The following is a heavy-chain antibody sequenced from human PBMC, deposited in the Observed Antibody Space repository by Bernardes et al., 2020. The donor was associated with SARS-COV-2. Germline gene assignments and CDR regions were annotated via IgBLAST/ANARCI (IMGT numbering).Heavy chain of an antibody. J-gene: IGHJ6*01. D-gene: IGHD2-21*01. CDR2: IYSSGSS. CDR1: GFSISSSNYY. V-gene: IGHV4-39*01. Sequence: SETLSLTCTVSGFSISSSNYYWGWIRQPPGKGLEWIGCIYSSGSSYYNASLQSPVRASVYTSKNQISLLLSFVTAADTAVYYCAGSSCGIDCYIGGLRSWDYGMDVWGQETTVTVST. CDR3: AGSSCGIDCYIGGLRSWDYGMDV.